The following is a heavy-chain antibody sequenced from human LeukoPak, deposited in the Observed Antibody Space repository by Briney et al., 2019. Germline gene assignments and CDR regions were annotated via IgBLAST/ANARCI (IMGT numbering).Heavy chain of an antibody. CDR1: GGSISSGSYY. CDR2: IYYSGST. D-gene: IGHD3-10*01. CDR3: ARHADSGFGELAFDY. Sequence: SETLSLTCTVSGGSISSGSYYWGWIRQPPGKGLEWIGTIYYSGSTYYNPSLKSRVTISVDTSKNQFSLKLSSVTAADTAVYYCARHADSGFGELAFDYWGQGTLVTVSS. J-gene: IGHJ4*02. V-gene: IGHV4-39*01.